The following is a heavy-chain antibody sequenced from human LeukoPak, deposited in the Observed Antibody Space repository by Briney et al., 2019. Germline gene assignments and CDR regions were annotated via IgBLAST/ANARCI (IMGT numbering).Heavy chain of an antibody. CDR1: GGSFSGYY. D-gene: IGHD4-17*01. V-gene: IGHV4-59*08. CDR3: ARLPDYGDYPSAFDI. CDR2: IYYSGST. Sequence: SETLSLTCAVYGGSFSGYYWSWIRQPPGKGLEWIGYIYYSGSTNYNPSLKSRVTISVDTSKNQFSLKLSSVTAADTAVYYCARLPDYGDYPSAFDIWGQGTMVTVSS. J-gene: IGHJ3*02.